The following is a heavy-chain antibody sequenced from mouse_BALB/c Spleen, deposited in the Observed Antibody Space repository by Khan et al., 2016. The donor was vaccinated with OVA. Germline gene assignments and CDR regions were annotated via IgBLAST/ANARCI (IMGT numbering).Heavy chain of an antibody. CDR3: TTAYYRYYFDY. J-gene: IGHJ2*01. V-gene: IGHV1S134*01. CDR1: GSTFTSYG. Sequence: EVQLQESGAELGRPGSSVKLSCKTSGSTFTSYGIKWVKQRPGQGLEWIGYIYPGNGYTEYNERFQGKAILTSDTSSSTAYMQLRSLTSEDSAMYFCTTAYYRYYFDYWGQGTILTDSS. CDR2: IYPGNGYT. D-gene: IGHD2-14*01.